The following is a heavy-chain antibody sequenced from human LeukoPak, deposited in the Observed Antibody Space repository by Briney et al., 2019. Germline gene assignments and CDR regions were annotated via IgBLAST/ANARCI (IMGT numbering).Heavy chain of an antibody. V-gene: IGHV3-9*01. Sequence: PGGSLRLSCAASGFTFDDYAMHWVRQAPGKGLGWVSVISWNSGSIGYADSVKGRFTISRDNAKNSLYLQMNSLRAEDTALYYCAKDLYDSSGYLFDYWGQGTLVTVSS. CDR2: ISWNSGSI. J-gene: IGHJ4*02. D-gene: IGHD3-22*01. CDR3: AKDLYDSSGYLFDY. CDR1: GFTFDDYA.